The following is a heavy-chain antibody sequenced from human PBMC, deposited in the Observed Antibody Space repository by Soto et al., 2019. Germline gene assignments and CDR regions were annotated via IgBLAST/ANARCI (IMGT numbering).Heavy chain of an antibody. Sequence: GAAVKVSCKASGYTFTSYGISWVRQAPGQGLEWMGWISAYNGNTNYAQKLQGRVTMTTDTSTSTAYMELRSLRSDDTAVYYCASHRRAPYYVVLRRPYSWFDPWDKGTLVTGSS. CDR1: GYTFTSYG. J-gene: IGHJ5*02. CDR2: ISAYNGNT. D-gene: IGHD3-9*01. V-gene: IGHV1-18*01. CDR3: ASHRRAPYYVVLRRPYSWFDP.